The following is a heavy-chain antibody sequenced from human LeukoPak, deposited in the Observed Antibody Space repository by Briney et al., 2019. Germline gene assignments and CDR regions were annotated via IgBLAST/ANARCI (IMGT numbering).Heavy chain of an antibody. CDR1: AFTVSSSF. CDR2: IYSNGNT. Sequence: GGSLRLSCAASAFTVSSSFMSWVRQAPGKGLEWVSIIYSNGNTHYADSVRGRFTISRDNSMNTLYLQMNNLRAEDTAVYYCARTNNYAFDIWGLGTMVTVSS. D-gene: IGHD5-24*01. CDR3: ARTNNYAFDI. V-gene: IGHV3-53*01. J-gene: IGHJ3*02.